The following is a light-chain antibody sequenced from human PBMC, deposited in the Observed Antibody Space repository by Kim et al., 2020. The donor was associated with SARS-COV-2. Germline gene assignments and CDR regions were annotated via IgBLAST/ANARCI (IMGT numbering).Light chain of an antibody. J-gene: IGLJ2*01. CDR3: SSYTSTGNSHVL. CDR1: SGDIGGYNY. CDR2: DVT. Sequence: QSALTQPASMSASPGQSITISCTGTSGDIGGYNYVSWYQQHPGKAPKVIIYDVTNRPSGVSNRFSGSKSDNTASLTISGLQAEDEADYYCSSYTSTGNSHVLFGGGTQLTVL. V-gene: IGLV2-14*03.